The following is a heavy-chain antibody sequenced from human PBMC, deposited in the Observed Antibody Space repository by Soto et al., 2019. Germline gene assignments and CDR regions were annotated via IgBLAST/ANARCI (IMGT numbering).Heavy chain of an antibody. Sequence: SLILSSPAHSFTPPPERLLCVRHVLGKGLEWVAVIWYDGSNKYYADSVKGRFTISRDNSKNTLYLQMNSLRAEDTAVYYCARDWNEVVVAASVGYYYGMDVWGQGT. CDR2: IWYDGSNK. V-gene: IGHV3-33*01. CDR3: ARDWNEVVVAASVGYYYGMDV. CDR1: SFTPPPER. D-gene: IGHD2-15*01. J-gene: IGHJ6*02.